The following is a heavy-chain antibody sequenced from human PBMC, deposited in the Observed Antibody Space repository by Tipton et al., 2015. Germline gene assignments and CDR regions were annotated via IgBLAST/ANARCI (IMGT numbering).Heavy chain of an antibody. V-gene: IGHV3-30*07. D-gene: IGHD2-2*01. J-gene: IGHJ6*02. Sequence: DSVKGRFTISRDNSKNTLYLQVNSLRAEDTAVYYCARGRSTRRTSSFSYYYYYGMDVWGQGTTVTVSS. CDR3: ARGRSTRRTSSFSYYYYYGMDV.